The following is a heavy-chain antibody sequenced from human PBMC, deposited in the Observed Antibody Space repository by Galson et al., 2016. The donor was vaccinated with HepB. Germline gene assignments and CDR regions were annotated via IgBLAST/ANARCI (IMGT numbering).Heavy chain of an antibody. CDR3: ATGVSSSGSWFDP. Sequence: YGGGTYYNPSLKSRATISVDTSKNHFSLKLTSVTAADTAVYYCATGVSSSGSWFDPWGQGTLVTVSS. V-gene: IGHV4-39*07. J-gene: IGHJ5*02. D-gene: IGHD3-22*01. CDR2: YGGGT.